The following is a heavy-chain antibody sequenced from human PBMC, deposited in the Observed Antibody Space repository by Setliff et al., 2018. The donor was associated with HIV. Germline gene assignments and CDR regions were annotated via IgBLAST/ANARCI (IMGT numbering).Heavy chain of an antibody. CDR1: GYTFINYY. V-gene: IGHV1-46*01. Sequence: ASVKVSCKASGYTFINYYIHWVRQVPGQGLEWMGILNPSGGSTTYALKFQGRVTMTSDTSTSTVYMELSSLRSEDTALYYCARHPRHYNILTGYRYYYMDVWGKGTTVTVSS. D-gene: IGHD3-9*01. CDR3: ARHPRHYNILTGYRYYYMDV. CDR2: LNPSGGST. J-gene: IGHJ6*03.